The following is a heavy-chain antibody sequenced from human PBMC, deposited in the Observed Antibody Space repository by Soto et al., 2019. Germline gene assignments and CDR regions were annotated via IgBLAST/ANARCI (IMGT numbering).Heavy chain of an antibody. D-gene: IGHD3-22*01. CDR1: GFTFNNYA. CDR2: ISGSGGST. CDR3: AKVESDDSDGSGFLRY. V-gene: IGHV3-23*01. Sequence: PGGSLRLSCAASGFTFNNYAMSWVRQAPGRGLEWVSAISGSGGSTYEADSVKGRFLISRDSSKNTLYLQMNSLRAEDTALYYCAKVESDDSDGSGFLRYWGQGTLVTVSS. J-gene: IGHJ4*02.